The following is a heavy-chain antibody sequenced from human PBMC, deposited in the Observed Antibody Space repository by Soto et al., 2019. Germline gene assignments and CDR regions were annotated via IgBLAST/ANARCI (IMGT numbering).Heavy chain of an antibody. J-gene: IGHJ4*02. Sequence: SETLSLTCAVSGGSISSSNWWSWVRQPPGKGLEWIGEIYHSGSTNYNPSLKSRVTISVDKSKNQFSLKLSSVTAADTAVYYCARRPQEAVVRPEYYFDYWGQGTLVTVSS. D-gene: IGHD2-15*01. CDR2: IYHSGST. CDR3: ARRPQEAVVRPEYYFDY. V-gene: IGHV4-4*02. CDR1: GGSISSSNW.